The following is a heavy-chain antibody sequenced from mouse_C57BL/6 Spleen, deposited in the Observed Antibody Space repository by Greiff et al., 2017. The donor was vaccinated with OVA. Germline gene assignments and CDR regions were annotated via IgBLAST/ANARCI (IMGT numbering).Heavy chain of an antibody. D-gene: IGHD2-3*01. CDR2: IRSKSNNYAT. CDR1: GFSFNTYA. V-gene: IGHV10-1*01. Sequence: EVMLVESGGGLVQPKGSLKLSCAASGFSFNTYAMNWVRQAPGKGLEWVARIRSKSNNYATYYADSVKDRFTISRDDSESMLYLQMNNLKTEDTAMYYCVGDGYYSWFAYWGQGTLVTVSA. CDR3: VGDGYYSWFAY. J-gene: IGHJ3*01.